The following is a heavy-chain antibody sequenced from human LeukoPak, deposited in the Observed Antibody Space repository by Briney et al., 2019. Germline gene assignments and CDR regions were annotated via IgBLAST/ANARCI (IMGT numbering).Heavy chain of an antibody. CDR3: AREIAAGSLDY. V-gene: IGHV4-31*03. D-gene: IGHD6-13*01. Sequence: PSETLSLTCTVSGDSIITGYYWSWIRQHPGKGLEWIGYIYFSGSTYYNPSLKSRVTISVDTSKNQFSLKLSSVTAADTAVYYCAREIAAGSLDYWGQGTLVTVSS. CDR2: IYFSGST. CDR1: GDSIITGYY. J-gene: IGHJ4*02.